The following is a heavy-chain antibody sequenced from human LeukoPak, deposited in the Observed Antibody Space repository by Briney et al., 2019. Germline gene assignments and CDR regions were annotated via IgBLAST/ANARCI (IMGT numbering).Heavy chain of an antibody. CDR3: ARLREIPVFGVVTKSTSYFDY. CDR1: GFTFDDYG. V-gene: IGHV3-20*04. J-gene: IGHJ4*02. D-gene: IGHD3-3*01. CDR2: INWNGGST. Sequence: GGSLRLSCAASGFTFDDYGMSWVRQAPGKGPEWVSGINWNGGSTGYTDSVKGRFTISRDNAKNSLYLQMNSPRAEDTAVYYCARLREIPVFGVVTKSTSYFDYWGQGTLVTVSS.